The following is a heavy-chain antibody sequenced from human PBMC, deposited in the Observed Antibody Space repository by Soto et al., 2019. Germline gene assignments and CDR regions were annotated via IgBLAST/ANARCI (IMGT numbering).Heavy chain of an antibody. CDR1: GYIFTAYS. Sequence: ALVTVSCNASGYIFTAYSMHWVLQAPGQGLEWVGWFNPNSGDTIYAQKFQGRVPLTGDTSISTAYMELYSLTSDDTAAYYCAREASAVISLDYWGQGTLVTVSS. V-gene: IGHV1-2*02. J-gene: IGHJ4*02. CDR3: AREASAVISLDY. D-gene: IGHD6-19*01. CDR2: FNPNSGDT.